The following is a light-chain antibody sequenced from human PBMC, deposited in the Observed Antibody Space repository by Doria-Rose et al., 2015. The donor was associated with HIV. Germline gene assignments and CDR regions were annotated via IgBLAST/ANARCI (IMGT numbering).Light chain of an antibody. J-gene: IGLJ2*01. V-gene: IGLV2-11*01. CDR3: NSYTASGHVV. CDR1: SSDLSGYNS. Sequence: QSVLIQPRSVSGSPGQSVTISCKGTSSDLSGYNSVSWYQQYPVKAPKVIIYDVIRRPSDVSYRFSASKSGNTASLTISGLQPEDEAYYYCNSYTASGHVVFGGGTKLTVL. CDR2: DVI.